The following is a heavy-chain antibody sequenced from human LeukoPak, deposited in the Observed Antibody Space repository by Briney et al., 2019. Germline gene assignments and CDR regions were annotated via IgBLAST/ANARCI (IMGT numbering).Heavy chain of an antibody. CDR3: AKDRGGYNWNY. CDR2: ISGSGGST. V-gene: IGHV3-23*01. D-gene: IGHD5-24*01. Sequence: GGSLRLSCAASGFTFSSYAMSWVRQAPGKGLEWVSVISGSGGSTYYADSVKGRFTISRDNSKNTLYLQMNSLRAEDTAVYYCAKDRGGYNWNYWGQETLVTVSS. J-gene: IGHJ4*02. CDR1: GFTFSSYA.